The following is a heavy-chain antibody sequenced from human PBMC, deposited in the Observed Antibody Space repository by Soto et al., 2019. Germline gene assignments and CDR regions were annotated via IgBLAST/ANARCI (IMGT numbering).Heavy chain of an antibody. CDR1: GGTLSDHG. Sequence: QVQLEQSGAEVKKPGSSVKISCKASGGTLSDHGVSWLRQAPGQGLEWVGGTIPVFNTANYAPKFQGRVTCAADKSTNIAYLELGSLRSDDTAFYYCARGVYGSGNYYTGPSAFDIWGQGTLVIVSS. D-gene: IGHD3-10*01. J-gene: IGHJ3*02. CDR2: TIPVFNTA. CDR3: ARGVYGSGNYYTGPSAFDI. V-gene: IGHV1-69*06.